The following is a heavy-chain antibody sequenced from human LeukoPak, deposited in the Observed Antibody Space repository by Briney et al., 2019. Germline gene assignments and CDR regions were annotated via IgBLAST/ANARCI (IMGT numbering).Heavy chain of an antibody. CDR3: AKTRLLRFGPDGMDV. CDR1: GFTFSNYG. V-gene: IGHV3-30*18. J-gene: IGHJ6*02. D-gene: IGHD3-10*01. CDR2: ISYDGSNK. Sequence: GRSLRLSCAASGFTFSNYGMHWVRQAPGKGLEWVAVISYDGSNKYYADSVKGRFTISRDSSKNTLYLQMNSLRAEDTAVYYCAKTRLLRFGPDGMDVWGQGTTVTVAS.